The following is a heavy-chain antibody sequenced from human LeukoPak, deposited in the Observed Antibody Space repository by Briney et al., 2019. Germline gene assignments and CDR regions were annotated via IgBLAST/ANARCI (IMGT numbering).Heavy chain of an antibody. CDR3: AKVTDSSGYLLPGPFDY. V-gene: IGHV3-30*18. D-gene: IGHD3-22*01. CDR1: GFTFNNYA. Sequence: GGSLRLSCAASGFTFNNYAMHWVRQAPGKGLEWVAVISYDGTVKHYADSVKGRFIISRDNSKNTLYVQMNSLGVEDTAVYYCAKVTDSSGYLLPGPFDYWGQGTLVTVSS. J-gene: IGHJ4*02. CDR2: ISYDGTVK.